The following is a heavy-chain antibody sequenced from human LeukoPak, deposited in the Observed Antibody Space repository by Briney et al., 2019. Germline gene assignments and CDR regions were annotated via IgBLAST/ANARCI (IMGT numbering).Heavy chain of an antibody. CDR2: ISSNGGST. CDR3: ARGRTQAYGSGTYSDY. CDR1: GFTFSSYA. D-gene: IGHD3-10*01. Sequence: GGSLRLSCAASGFTFSSYAMHWVREAPGKGLEYVSAISSNGGSTYYANSVKGRFTISRDNSKSTLFLQMGSLRDEDMGVYYCARGRTQAYGSGTYSDYWGQGTLVTVSS. V-gene: IGHV3-64*01. J-gene: IGHJ4*02.